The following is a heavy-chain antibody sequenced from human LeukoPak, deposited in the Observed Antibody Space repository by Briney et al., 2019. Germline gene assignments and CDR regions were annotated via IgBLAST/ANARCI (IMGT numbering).Heavy chain of an antibody. V-gene: IGHV1-2*02. Sequence: GASVKVSCKASGYTFTGYYMHWVRQAPGQGLEWMGWINPNSGGTNYAQKFQGRVTMTRDTSINTAYMELSRLRSDDTAVYYGARGQGYFDWLLYSQVYWGQGTLVTVSS. CDR2: INPNSGGT. D-gene: IGHD3-9*01. CDR1: GYTFTGYY. J-gene: IGHJ4*02. CDR3: ARGQGYFDWLLYSQVY.